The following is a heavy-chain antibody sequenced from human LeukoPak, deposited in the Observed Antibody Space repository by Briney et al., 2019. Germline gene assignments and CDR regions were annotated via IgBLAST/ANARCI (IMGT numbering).Heavy chain of an antibody. D-gene: IGHD2-15*01. CDR1: GYTFTGYY. CDR3: ERDLPIVVVVAATGVVFDY. V-gene: IGHV1-2*02. Sequence: ASVKVSCKASGYTFTGYYMHWVRQAPGQGLEWMGWINPNSGGTNYAQKFQGRVTMTRDTSISTAYMELSRLRSDDTAVYYCERDLPIVVVVAATGVVFDYWGQGTLVTVSS. J-gene: IGHJ4*02. CDR2: INPNSGGT.